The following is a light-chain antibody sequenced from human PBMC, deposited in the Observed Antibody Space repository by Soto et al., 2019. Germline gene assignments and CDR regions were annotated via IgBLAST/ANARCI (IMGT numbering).Light chain of an antibody. CDR1: QSVYGNY. CDR3: QQYGSSLMYT. CDR2: AAS. J-gene: IGKJ2*01. V-gene: IGKV3-20*01. Sequence: EIVLTQSPGTLSLSPGDRATLSCRASQSVYGNYLDWYQQKPGQAPRLLIYAASSRATGIPDRFSGSGSGTDVALTISRLEPEDFAVYYCQQYGSSLMYTFGQGTKLEIK.